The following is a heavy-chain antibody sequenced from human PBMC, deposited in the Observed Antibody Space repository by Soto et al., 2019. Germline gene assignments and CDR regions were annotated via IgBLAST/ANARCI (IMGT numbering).Heavy chain of an antibody. CDR2: IASGGST. J-gene: IGHJ4*02. CDR1: GFTVSSDY. CDR3: ARELLISGWKNFFAY. V-gene: IGHV3-53*01. D-gene: IGHD6-19*01. Sequence: EVQLVESGGGLIQPGGSLRLSCAASGFTVSSDYMSWVRQAPGKGLEWVSVIASGGSTYYAYSVKGRFTISRDNSENTLYLQMISLRAEDTAVYYCARELLISGWKNFFAYWGQGTLVTVSS.